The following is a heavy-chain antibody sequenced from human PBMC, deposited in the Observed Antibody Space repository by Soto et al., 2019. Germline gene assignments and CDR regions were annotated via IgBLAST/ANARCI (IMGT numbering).Heavy chain of an antibody. J-gene: IGHJ5*02. CDR3: TRGIQLWS. V-gene: IGHV1-69*06. Sequence: QVQLVQSGAEVKKPGSSVKVSCKASGGTFSNYALTWVRQAPGQGLEWMGGIIPLSGTPNYAQKFQGRVTITADKFTTTVYMELSGLRSEDTAVYYCTRGIQLWSWGQGTLVTVSS. CDR2: IIPLSGTP. D-gene: IGHD5-18*01. CDR1: GGTFSNYA.